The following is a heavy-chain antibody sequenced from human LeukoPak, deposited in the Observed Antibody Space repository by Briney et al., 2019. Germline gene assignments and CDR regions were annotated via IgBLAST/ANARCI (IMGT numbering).Heavy chain of an antibody. V-gene: IGHV3-53*01. CDR3: ARAEPVS. CDR1: GFTVSTNY. Sequence: GGSLTLSCAASGFTVSTNYMTWVRQAPGKGLEWVSVLYSGGSTYYADSVKGRFTISRDNSKNTLYLQMNSLRVEDTAMYYCARAEPVSWGQGTLLTVSS. J-gene: IGHJ5*02. CDR2: LYSGGST.